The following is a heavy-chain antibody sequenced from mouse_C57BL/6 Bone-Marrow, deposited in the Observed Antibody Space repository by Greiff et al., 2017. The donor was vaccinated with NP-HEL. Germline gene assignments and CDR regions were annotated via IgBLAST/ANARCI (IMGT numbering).Heavy chain of an antibody. CDR1: GFNIKDDY. CDR3: TTPFITTVVATVDY. V-gene: IGHV14-4*01. J-gene: IGHJ2*01. CDR2: IDPENGDT. D-gene: IGHD1-1*01. Sequence: VQLNESGAELVRPGASVKLSCTASGFNIKDDYMHWVKQRPEQGLEWIGWIDPENGDTEYASKFQGKATITADTSSNTAYLQLSSLTSEDTAVYYCTTPFITTVVATVDYWGQGTTLTVSS.